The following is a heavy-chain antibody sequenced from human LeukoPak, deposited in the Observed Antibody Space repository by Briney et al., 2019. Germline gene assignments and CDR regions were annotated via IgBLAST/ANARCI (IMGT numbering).Heavy chain of an antibody. V-gene: IGHV1-24*01. CDR1: GYTLTEMS. J-gene: IGHJ6*04. D-gene: IGHD2-2*01. CDR2: FDPEDGET. Sequence: GASVKVSCKVSGYTLTEMSIHWVRQAPGGALGWVGGFDPEDGETVYAPKFQGRVTMTEDTPATTAYMELSSMRSEEPAVYYCTTCLNGAGQPVAIYYYGMDVWGEGTTVTVSS. CDR3: TTCLNGAGQPVAIYYYGMDV.